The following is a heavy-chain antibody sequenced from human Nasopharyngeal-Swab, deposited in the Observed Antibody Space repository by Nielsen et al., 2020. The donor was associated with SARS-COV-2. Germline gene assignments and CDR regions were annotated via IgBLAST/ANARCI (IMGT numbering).Heavy chain of an antibody. CDR3: TIGIVVVTETDY. Sequence: GESLKISCAASGFTFSGSAMHWVRQASGKGLEWVGRIRSKANSYATAYAASVKGRFTISRDDSKNTAYPQMNSLKTEDTAVYYCTIGIVVVTETDYWGQGTLVTVSS. CDR2: IRSKANSYAT. D-gene: IGHD2-21*02. J-gene: IGHJ4*02. CDR1: GFTFSGSA. V-gene: IGHV3-73*01.